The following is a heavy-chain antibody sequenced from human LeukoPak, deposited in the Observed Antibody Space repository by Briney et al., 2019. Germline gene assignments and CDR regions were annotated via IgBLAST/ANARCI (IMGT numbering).Heavy chain of an antibody. CDR3: ARSRGGYSYGPYWYFDL. J-gene: IGHJ2*01. CDR2: INTAGDT. V-gene: IGHV3-13*01. Sequence: GGSLRLSCAASGFTFSNYDMHWVRQTTGKGLEWVSAINTAGDTYYPGSVKGRFTISRENAKNSLYLQMNSLRAGDTAVYYCARSRGGYSYGPYWYFDLWGRGTLVTVSS. D-gene: IGHD5-18*01. CDR1: GFTFSNYD.